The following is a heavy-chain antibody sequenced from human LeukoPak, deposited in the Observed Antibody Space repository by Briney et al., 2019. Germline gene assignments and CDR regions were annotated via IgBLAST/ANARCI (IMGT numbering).Heavy chain of an antibody. Sequence: SETLSLTCSVSGGSISSSSYYWGWIRQPPGKGLEWIGSIHYSGSTDCNPSLKSRVTISIDTSKNQFSLKLSSVTAAETAVYYCARDLKPTYVWGSYRPYYYYYGMDVWGQGTTVTVSS. D-gene: IGHD3-16*02. J-gene: IGHJ6*02. V-gene: IGHV4-39*02. CDR1: GGSISSSSYY. CDR3: ARDLKPTYVWGSYRPYYYYYGMDV. CDR2: IHYSGST.